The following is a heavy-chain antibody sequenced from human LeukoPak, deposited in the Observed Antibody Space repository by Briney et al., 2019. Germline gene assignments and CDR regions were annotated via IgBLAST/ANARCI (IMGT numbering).Heavy chain of an antibody. CDR2: INHSGST. V-gene: IGHV4-34*01. D-gene: IGHD5-18*01. CDR1: GGSFSGYY. Sequence: SETLSLTCAVYGGSFSGYYWSWIRQPPGKGLEWIGEINHSGSTNYNPSLKSRVTISVDTSKNQFSLKLSSVTAADTAVYYCARGRIQLWSNYWGQGTLVTVSS. CDR3: ARGRIQLWSNY. J-gene: IGHJ4*02.